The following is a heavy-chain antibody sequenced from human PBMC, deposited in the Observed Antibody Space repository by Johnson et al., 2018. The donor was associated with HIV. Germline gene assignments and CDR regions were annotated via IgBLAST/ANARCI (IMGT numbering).Heavy chain of an antibody. CDR1: GFTFSNAW. CDR3: ARPNFLYENDAFDI. Sequence: QVQLVESGGGVIRPGGSLRLSCAASGFTFSNAWMSWVRQAPGKGLEWVPLISYDGGIKYDADSVKGRFTISRDNAKNTLYLQMNSLRAEDTAVYYCARPNFLYENDAFDIWGQGTMVTVSS. V-gene: IGHV3-30-3*01. D-gene: IGHD2-2*02. J-gene: IGHJ3*02. CDR2: ISYDGGIK.